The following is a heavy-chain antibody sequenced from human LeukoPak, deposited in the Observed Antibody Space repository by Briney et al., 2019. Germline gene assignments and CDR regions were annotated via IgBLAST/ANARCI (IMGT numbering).Heavy chain of an antibody. Sequence: SETLSLTCTVSGGSISSYYWSWIRQPAGKGLEWVGRIYASGSTNYNPSLESRVTMSVDTSKNQFSLKLTSVTAADTAVYYCARDGKRYFDWFDAFDIWGQGTMVTVSS. D-gene: IGHD3-9*01. CDR3: ARDGKRYFDWFDAFDI. V-gene: IGHV4-4*07. CDR2: IYASGST. J-gene: IGHJ3*02. CDR1: GGSISSYY.